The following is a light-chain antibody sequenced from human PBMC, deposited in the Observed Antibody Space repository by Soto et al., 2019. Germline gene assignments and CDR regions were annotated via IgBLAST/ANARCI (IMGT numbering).Light chain of an antibody. CDR2: AAS. CDR1: QSISSW. J-gene: IGKJ4*01. V-gene: IGKV1-5*01. Sequence: GDRVTITCRASQSISSWLAWYQQKKGKAPNLLIYAASSLESGVPSRFSGSAYGTEFNLTISSLQPDDFATYYCQQHNAYPLTFGGGTKVDIK. CDR3: QQHNAYPLT.